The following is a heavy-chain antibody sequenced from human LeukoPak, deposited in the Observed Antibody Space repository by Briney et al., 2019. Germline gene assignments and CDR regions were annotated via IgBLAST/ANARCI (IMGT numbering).Heavy chain of an antibody. CDR3: SKGVERDSRFEY. CDR1: GFTFSSYT. J-gene: IGHJ4*02. Sequence: PGGSLRLSCAASGFTFSSYTMYWVRQAPGKGLEWVSGISSSGTNTYYADSVKGRFTISRDNSKNTEYLQMNSLRAEDTAIYYCSKGVERDSRFEYWGQGTLVTVSS. CDR2: ISSSGTNT. D-gene: IGHD1-1*01. V-gene: IGHV3-23*01.